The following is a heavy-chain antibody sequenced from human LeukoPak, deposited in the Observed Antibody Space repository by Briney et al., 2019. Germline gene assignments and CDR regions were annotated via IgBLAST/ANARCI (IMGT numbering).Heavy chain of an antibody. J-gene: IGHJ1*01. CDR1: GGSISSSSYY. D-gene: IGHD4-17*01. CDR2: IYYSGST. Sequence: SETLSLTCTISGGSISSSSYYWGWIRQPPGKGLEWIGYIYYSGSTNYNPSLKSRVTISVDTSKNQFSLKLSSVTAADTAVYYCSYGDYGYFQHWGQGTLVTVSS. V-gene: IGHV4-61*05. CDR3: SYGDYGYFQH.